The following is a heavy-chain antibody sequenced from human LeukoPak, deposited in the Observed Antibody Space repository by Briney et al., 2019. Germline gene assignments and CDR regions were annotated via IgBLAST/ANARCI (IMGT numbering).Heavy chain of an antibody. CDR1: GFTFRNAW. CDR2: IKSKTDGGTI. V-gene: IGHV3-15*01. J-gene: IGHJ4*02. D-gene: IGHD6-13*01. Sequence: GGSLRLSCAASGFTFRNAWLSWVRQAPGKGLEWVGHIKSKTDGGTIEYAAPVKGRFTISRDDSKNTLYVQMNSLKTEDTAVYYCTTENLAVGIFDYWGQGTLVTVSS. CDR3: TTENLAVGIFDY.